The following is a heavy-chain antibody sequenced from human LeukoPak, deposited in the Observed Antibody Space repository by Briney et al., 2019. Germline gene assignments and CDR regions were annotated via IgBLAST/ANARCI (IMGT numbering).Heavy chain of an antibody. CDR1: GFTFSDSA. CDR2: ISGSGEKT. V-gene: IGHV3-23*01. CDR3: VIDRGAR. J-gene: IGHJ4*02. Sequence: PGGSLRLSCAGSGFTFSDSAMSWVRQAPGRGLEWVSGISGSGEKTYYADSVKGRFTISRDNTKNLLYLHMNNLRAEDTAVYYCVIDRGARWGQGTLVTVSS.